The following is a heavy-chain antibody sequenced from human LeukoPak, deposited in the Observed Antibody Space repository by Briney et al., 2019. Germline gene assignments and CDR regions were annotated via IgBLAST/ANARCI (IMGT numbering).Heavy chain of an antibody. Sequence: GGSLRLSCAASGITFINAWMSWVRQAPGKGLEWVGRIKTKTDGGTTDYSAPVKGRFTISRDDSKNTLYLQMNSLKTEDTAVYYCTTDGYYYDTFDSWGQGTLVTVSS. J-gene: IGHJ4*02. D-gene: IGHD3-22*01. CDR3: TTDGYYYDTFDS. CDR1: GITFINAW. V-gene: IGHV3-15*01. CDR2: IKTKTDGGTT.